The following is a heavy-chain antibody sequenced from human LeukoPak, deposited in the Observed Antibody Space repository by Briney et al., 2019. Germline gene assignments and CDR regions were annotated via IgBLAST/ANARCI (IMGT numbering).Heavy chain of an antibody. D-gene: IGHD4-23*01. Sequence: GESLKISCKAAGYSFTTYWIGWVRQMPGKGLEWMGIIFPGDSNTRYSPSFQGQVTISVDKSTNTAYLQWHNLEASDTAMYYCARVYNANSYDWFDTWGQGTLVTVSS. V-gene: IGHV5-51*01. CDR3: ARVYNANSYDWFDT. J-gene: IGHJ5*02. CDR2: IFPGDSNT. CDR1: GYSFTTYW.